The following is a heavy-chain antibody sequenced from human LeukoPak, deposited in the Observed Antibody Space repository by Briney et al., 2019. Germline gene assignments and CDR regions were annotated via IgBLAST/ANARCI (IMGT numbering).Heavy chain of an antibody. Sequence: ASVKVSCKASGYTFTSYGISWVRQAPGQGLEWMGWISAYNGNTNYAQKLQGRVTMTTDTSTSTAYMELRSLRSDDTAVYYCARAVGTGTTGYGVAVWGQGTTVTVSS. D-gene: IGHD1-7*01. CDR1: GYTFTSYG. J-gene: IGHJ6*02. CDR3: ARAVGTGTTGYGVAV. CDR2: ISAYNGNT. V-gene: IGHV1-18*01.